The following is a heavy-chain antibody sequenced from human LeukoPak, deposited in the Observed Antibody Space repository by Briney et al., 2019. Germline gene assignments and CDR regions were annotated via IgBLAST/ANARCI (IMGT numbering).Heavy chain of an antibody. J-gene: IGHJ4*02. CDR3: ARDSVGAKGVDY. CDR1: GFTFSYAW. CDR2: ISSSGSTI. Sequence: GGSLRLSCAASGFTFSYAWMSWVRQAPGKGLEWVSYISSSGSTIYYVDSVKGRFTISRDNAKNSLYLQMNSLRAEDTAVYYCARDSVGAKGVDYWGQGTLVTVSS. V-gene: IGHV3-11*01. D-gene: IGHD1-26*01.